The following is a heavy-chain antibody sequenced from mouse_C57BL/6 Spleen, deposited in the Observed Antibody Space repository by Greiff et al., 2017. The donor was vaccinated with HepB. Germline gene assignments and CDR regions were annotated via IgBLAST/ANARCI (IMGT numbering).Heavy chain of an antibody. V-gene: IGHV1-64*01. D-gene: IGHD1-1*01. CDR3: ARGLTKIVATDAMDF. CDR2: IHPNSGSS. Sequence: QVQLQQPGAELVKPGASVKLSCMASGYTVTSYWMHWVKQRPGQGLEWIGMIHPNSGSSNYYEKFKSKATLTVDKSSGTAYMQLSSLTSEGCAVYYCARGLTKIVATDAMDFWGQGPSVTVAS. CDR1: GYTVTSYW. J-gene: IGHJ4*01.